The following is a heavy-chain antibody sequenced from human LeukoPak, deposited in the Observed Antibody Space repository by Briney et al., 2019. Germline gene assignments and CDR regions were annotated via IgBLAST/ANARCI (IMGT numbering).Heavy chain of an antibody. V-gene: IGHV4-59*01. Sequence: SETLSLACTVSGGSISSYYWSWIRQPPGKGLEWIGYIYYSGSTNYNPSLKSRVTISVDTSKNQFSLKLSSVTAADTAVYYCARETANGITIFTPHFDYWGQGTLVTVSS. J-gene: IGHJ4*02. D-gene: IGHD3-3*01. CDR3: ARETANGITIFTPHFDY. CDR1: GGSISSYY. CDR2: IYYSGST.